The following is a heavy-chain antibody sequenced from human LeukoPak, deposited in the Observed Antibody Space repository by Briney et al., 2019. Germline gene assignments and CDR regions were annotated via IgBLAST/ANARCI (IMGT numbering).Heavy chain of an antibody. Sequence: PGGSLRLSCAASGFTFSSYAMSWVRQAPGKGLEWVSAISGSGGSTYYTDSVKGRFTISRDNSKNTLYLQMNSLRAEDTAVYYCAKDSGYSRNFDYWGQGTLVTVSS. CDR2: ISGSGGST. CDR1: GFTFSSYA. J-gene: IGHJ4*02. CDR3: AKDSGYSRNFDY. D-gene: IGHD6-13*01. V-gene: IGHV3-23*01.